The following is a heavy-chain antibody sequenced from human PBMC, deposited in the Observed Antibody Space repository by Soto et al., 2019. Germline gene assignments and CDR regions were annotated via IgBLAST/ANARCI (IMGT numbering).Heavy chain of an antibody. D-gene: IGHD3-3*01. J-gene: IGHJ3*02. CDR3: AKGTYYDFWSGHSDAFDI. Sequence: PGGSLRLSCAASGFTFSSYAMSWVRQAPGKGLEWVSAISGSGGSTYYADSVKGRFTISRDNSKNTLYLQMNSLRAEDTAVYYCAKGTYYDFWSGHSDAFDIWGQGTMVTVSS. CDR2: ISGSGGST. V-gene: IGHV3-23*01. CDR1: GFTFSSYA.